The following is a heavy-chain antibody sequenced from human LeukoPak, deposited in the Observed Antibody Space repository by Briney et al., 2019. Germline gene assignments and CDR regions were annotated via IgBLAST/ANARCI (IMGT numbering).Heavy chain of an antibody. J-gene: IGHJ6*03. CDR2: IYTSGST. CDR1: GGSISSGSYY. CDR3: ARTTEGGYTYDYFYYYYMDV. Sequence: SETLSLTCTVSGGSISSGSYYWSWIRQPAGKGLEWIGRIYTSGSTNYNPSLKSRVTISVDTSKNQFSLKLSSVTAADTAVYYCARTTEGGYTYDYFYYYYMDVWGKGTTVTISS. V-gene: IGHV4-61*02. D-gene: IGHD5-18*01.